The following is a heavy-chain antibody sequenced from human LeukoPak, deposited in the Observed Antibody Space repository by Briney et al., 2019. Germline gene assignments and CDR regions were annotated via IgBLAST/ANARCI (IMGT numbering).Heavy chain of an antibody. CDR1: GYTFTDYY. CDR3: MSPSLDSIGYYPYY. Sequence: ASVKVSCKPSGYTFTDYYMHWVRQAPGQGLEWMGWINPKSGGTNYAQKFQDRVTMTRDTSISTHYIELSRLTSDDTAVYYCMSPSLDSIGYYPYYWGQGTLVTVSS. CDR2: INPKSGGT. V-gene: IGHV1-2*02. D-gene: IGHD3-22*01. J-gene: IGHJ4*02.